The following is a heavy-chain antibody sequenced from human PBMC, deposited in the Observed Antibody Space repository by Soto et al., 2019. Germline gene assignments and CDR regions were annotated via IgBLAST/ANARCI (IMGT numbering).Heavy chain of an antibody. CDR1: GFTVSSNY. CDR2: IYIGGST. Sequence: EVQLVESGGGLVQPGGSLRLSCAASGFTVSSNYMSWVRQAPGKGLEWVSVIYIGGSTYYADSVKGRFTISRDNSKNTLYLQMNSLRAEDTAVYYCASRGVETDMIRKPCDVWGKGTTVTVSS. CDR3: ASRGVETDMIRKPCDV. J-gene: IGHJ6*04. V-gene: IGHV3-66*01. D-gene: IGHD5-18*01.